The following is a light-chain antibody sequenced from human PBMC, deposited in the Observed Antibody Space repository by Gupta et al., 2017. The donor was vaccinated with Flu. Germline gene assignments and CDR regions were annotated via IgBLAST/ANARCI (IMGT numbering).Light chain of an antibody. CDR2: GAS. CDR1: QSVSTN. Sequence: PATLSVSPGESVTLSCRASQSVSTNLAWYQQKPGKAPRLLIHGASIRATDIPAKFRGSGSGTEFTLTISSLKSEDFAVYSCQQYKNGLRTFGQGTKVEI. CDR3: QQYKNGLRT. V-gene: IGKV3-15*01. J-gene: IGKJ1*01.